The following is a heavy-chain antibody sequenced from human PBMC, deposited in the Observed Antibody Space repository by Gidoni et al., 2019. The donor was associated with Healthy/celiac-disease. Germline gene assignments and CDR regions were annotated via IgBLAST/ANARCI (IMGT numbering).Heavy chain of an antibody. V-gene: IGHV4-30-4*01. CDR2: IYYSGST. D-gene: IGHD6-13*01. CDR3: ARAGFGAIAAAGTDYAFDY. CDR1: GGSISSGDYY. J-gene: IGHJ4*02. Sequence: QVQLQESGPGLVKPSQTLSLPCTVSGGSISSGDYYWSWIRQPPGKGLEWIGYIYYSGSTYYNTSPKSRVTISVDTSKNQFYLKLSSVTAADTAVYYCARAGFGAIAAAGTDYAFDYWGQGTLVTVSS.